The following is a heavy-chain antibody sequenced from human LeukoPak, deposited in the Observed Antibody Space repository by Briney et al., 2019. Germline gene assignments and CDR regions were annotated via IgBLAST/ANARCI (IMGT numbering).Heavy chain of an antibody. CDR1: GASISSHY. D-gene: IGHD6-25*01. Sequence: SETLSLTCTVSGASISSHYWSWIRQSPGKGLVWIGYISDTGTTNYNPSLKSRVTISVDTAKNQFSLSMRSVTAADTAAYFCARHEGIPAALFMLDVWGQGTTVIVSS. CDR3: ARHEGIPAALFMLDV. J-gene: IGHJ6*02. CDR2: ISDTGTT. V-gene: IGHV4-59*08.